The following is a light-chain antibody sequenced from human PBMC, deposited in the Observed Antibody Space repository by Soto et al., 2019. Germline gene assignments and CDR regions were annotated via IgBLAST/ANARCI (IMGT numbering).Light chain of an antibody. V-gene: IGKV3-11*01. CDR1: QSVSSY. CDR2: DAS. J-gene: IGKJ4*01. Sequence: EIVLTQSPGTLSLSPGERATLSCRASQSVSSYLAWYQQKPGQAPRLLIYDASNRATGIPARFSGSGSGTDFTLTISSLEPEDFAIYYCQQRCNWPPVTFGGGTKVDIK. CDR3: QQRCNWPPVT.